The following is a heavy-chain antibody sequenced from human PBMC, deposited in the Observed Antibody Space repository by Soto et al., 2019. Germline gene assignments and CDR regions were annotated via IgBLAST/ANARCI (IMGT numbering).Heavy chain of an antibody. D-gene: IGHD6-19*01. CDR2: ISGSGGST. CDR3: AKGRIAVVPFDY. V-gene: IGHV3-23*01. J-gene: IGHJ4*02. CDR1: FTSVG. Sequence: EGSLRLSWGGFTSVGPAWVRQAPGKGLEWVSAISGSGGSTYYADSVKGRFTISRDNSKNTLYLQMNSLRAEDTAVYYCAKGRIAVVPFDYWGQGTLVTVSS.